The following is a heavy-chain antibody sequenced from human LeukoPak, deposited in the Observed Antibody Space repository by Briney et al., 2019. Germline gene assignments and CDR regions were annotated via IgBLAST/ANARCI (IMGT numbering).Heavy chain of an antibody. CDR1: GGSISSYY. V-gene: IGHV4-4*07. CDR3: ARSAFLVTAPGLYYFDY. D-gene: IGHD6-13*01. CDR2: IYNSGST. Sequence: SETLSLTCTVSGGSISSYYWSWIRQPAGKGLEWIGHIYNSGSTNYNPSLKGRVTMTVATSKNQFSLHLSSVTAADTAVYYCARSAFLVTAPGLYYFDYWGQGTLVAVSS. J-gene: IGHJ4*02.